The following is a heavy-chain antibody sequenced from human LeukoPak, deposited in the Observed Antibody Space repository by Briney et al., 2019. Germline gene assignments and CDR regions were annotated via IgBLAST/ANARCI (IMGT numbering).Heavy chain of an antibody. J-gene: IGHJ3*02. CDR2: IKQDGSDR. Sequence: GGSLRLSCAASGFTFSNYWMSWVRQAPGKGPEWVANIKQDGSDRYYVDSVKGRFTISRDNAKNSLYLQMNSLRAEDTAVYYCAKDRRFNDAFDIWGQGTMVTVSS. V-gene: IGHV3-7*01. CDR1: GFTFSNYW. CDR3: AKDRRFNDAFDI.